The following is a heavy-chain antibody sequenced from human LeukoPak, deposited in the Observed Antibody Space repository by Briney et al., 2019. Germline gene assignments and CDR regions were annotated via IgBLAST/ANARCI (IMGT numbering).Heavy chain of an antibody. V-gene: IGHV4-38-2*02. CDR1: GYSISSGYY. J-gene: IGHJ6*03. Sequence: PSETLSLTCTVSGYSISSGYYWGWIRQPPGKGLEWIGSIYHSGSTYYNPSLKSRVAISVDTSKNQFSLKLSSVTAADTAVYYCAGGGRLKHYYYYYMDVWGKGTTVTVSS. D-gene: IGHD2-8*01. CDR2: IYHSGST. CDR3: AGGGRLKHYYYYYMDV.